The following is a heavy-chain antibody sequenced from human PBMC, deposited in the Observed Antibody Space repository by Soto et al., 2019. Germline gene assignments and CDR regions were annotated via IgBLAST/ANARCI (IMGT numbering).Heavy chain of an antibody. CDR3: AKDVHYDIVTGVEYFHH. D-gene: IGHD3-9*01. V-gene: IGHV3-23*01. CDR2: ISGSARST. J-gene: IGHJ1*01. CDR1: GFTFSSYA. Sequence: GGSLRLSCAASGFTFSSYAMSWVRRAPGKGLEWVSAISGSARSTKYADSVKGRFTISRDNSKNTLFLQMSSLRAEDTAVYYCAKDVHYDIVTGVEYFHHWAQGTLVTVSS.